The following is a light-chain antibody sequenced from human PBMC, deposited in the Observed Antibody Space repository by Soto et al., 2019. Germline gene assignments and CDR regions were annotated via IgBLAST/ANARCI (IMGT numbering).Light chain of an antibody. CDR2: TAS. CDR1: QDISNY. Sequence: IQLTQSPSSLSASVGDRVTITCRASQDISNYLAWYQQKPGKAPKLLIYTASTLQSGVPSRFSGSESGTEFTLTINSLQPEDFATYYCQQLNSYPLTFGGGTKVEIK. J-gene: IGKJ4*01. CDR3: QQLNSYPLT. V-gene: IGKV1-9*01.